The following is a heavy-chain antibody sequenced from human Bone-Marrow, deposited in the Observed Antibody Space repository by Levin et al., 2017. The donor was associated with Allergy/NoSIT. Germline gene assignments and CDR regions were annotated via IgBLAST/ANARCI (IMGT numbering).Heavy chain of an antibody. V-gene: IGHV3-21*01. Sequence: PSQTLSLTCAASGFTFRTYTMNWVRQAPGKGLEWVSSISSSGTYIFYADSVKGRFTISRDNAKNSLYLQMNSLRAEDTAVYYCARDRDTAMVTGRSGYDYGMDVWGQGTTVTVSS. J-gene: IGHJ6*02. CDR3: ARDRDTAMVTGRSGYDYGMDV. CDR1: GFTFRTYT. D-gene: IGHD5-18*01. CDR2: ISSSGTYI.